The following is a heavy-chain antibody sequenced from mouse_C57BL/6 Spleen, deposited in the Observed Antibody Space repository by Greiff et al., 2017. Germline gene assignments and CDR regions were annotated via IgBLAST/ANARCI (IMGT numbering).Heavy chain of an antibody. CDR3: ARIVDYGTLSYWYFDV. V-gene: IGHV2-2*01. J-gene: IGHJ1*03. Sequence: QVQLQQSGPGLVQPSQSLSITCTVSGFSLTSYGVHWVRQSPGKGLEWLGVIWSGGSTDYNAAFISRLSISKDNSKSQVFFKMNSLQADDTAIYYCARIVDYGTLSYWYFDVWGTGTTVTVSS. CDR2: IWSGGST. D-gene: IGHD1-1*01. CDR1: GFSLTSYG.